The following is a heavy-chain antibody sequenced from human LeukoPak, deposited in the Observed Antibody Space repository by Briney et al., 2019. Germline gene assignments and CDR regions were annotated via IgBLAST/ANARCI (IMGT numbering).Heavy chain of an antibody. CDR1: GYSISSGYY. Sequence: SETLSLTCAVSGYSISSGYYWGWIRQPPGKGLEWIGSIYHSGGTYYNPSLKSRVTISVDTSKNQFSLKLSSVTAADTAVYFCARESRYCSSTSCSGWYFQHWGQGTLVTVSS. CDR3: ARESRYCSSTSCSGWYFQH. J-gene: IGHJ1*01. V-gene: IGHV4-38-2*02. CDR2: IYHSGGT. D-gene: IGHD2-2*01.